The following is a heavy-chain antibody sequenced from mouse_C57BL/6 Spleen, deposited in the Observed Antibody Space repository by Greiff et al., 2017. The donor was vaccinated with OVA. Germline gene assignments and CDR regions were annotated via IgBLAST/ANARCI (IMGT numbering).Heavy chain of an antibody. CDR1: GYTFTSYW. Sequence: QVQLQQSGTELVKPGASVKLSCKASGYTFTSYWMHWVKQRPGQGLEWIGNINPSNGGTNYNEKFKSKATLTVDKSSSTAYMQLSSLTSEDSAVYYCARTPYDSAWFAYWGQGTLVTVSA. V-gene: IGHV1-53*01. CDR2: INPSNGGT. CDR3: ARTPYDSAWFAY. J-gene: IGHJ3*01. D-gene: IGHD2-4*01.